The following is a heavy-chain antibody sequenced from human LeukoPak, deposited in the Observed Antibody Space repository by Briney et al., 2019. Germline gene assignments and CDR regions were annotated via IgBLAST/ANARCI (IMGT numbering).Heavy chain of an antibody. D-gene: IGHD3-3*01. CDR3: ATFSWSQGWRDYYYYYMDV. CDR1: GYTFTGYY. V-gene: IGHV1-2*02. CDR2: INPNSGGT. J-gene: IGHJ6*03. Sequence: GASVKVSCKASGYTFTGYYMHWVRQAPGQGLEWMGWINPNSGGTNYAQKFQGRVTMTRDTSISTAYMELSRLRSDDTAVYYCATFSWSQGWRDYYYYYMDVWGKGTTVTISS.